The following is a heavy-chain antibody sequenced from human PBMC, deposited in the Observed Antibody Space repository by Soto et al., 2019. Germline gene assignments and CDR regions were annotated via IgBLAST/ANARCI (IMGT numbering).Heavy chain of an antibody. D-gene: IGHD6-25*01. V-gene: IGHV4-30-2*01. CDR1: GGSSSGGGYS. CDR2: MYHSGSP. Sequence: PSEMLSLTCAVAGGSSSGGGYSWSWIRQPPGKGLEWIGYMYHSGSPSYNPSLKTRVPISINRSKNQFSRKLSTVTAADTAVYNCARTRTQQQRDYWGQGTLGTVSS. CDR3: ARTRTQQQRDY. J-gene: IGHJ4*02.